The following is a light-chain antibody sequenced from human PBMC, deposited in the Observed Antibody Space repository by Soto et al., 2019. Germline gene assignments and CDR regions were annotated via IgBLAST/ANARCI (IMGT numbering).Light chain of an antibody. J-gene: IGLJ1*01. CDR1: SSDVGGYNY. CDR2: DVS. CDR3: SSYTISIYV. Sequence: QSALTQPASVSGSPGQSITISCTGTSSDVGGYNYVSWYQQHPGKAPKLMIYDVSNRPSGVSNRFSGSKSGNTASLTISGLQVEFEADYYSSSYTISIYVFGTGTMVTVL. V-gene: IGLV2-14*01.